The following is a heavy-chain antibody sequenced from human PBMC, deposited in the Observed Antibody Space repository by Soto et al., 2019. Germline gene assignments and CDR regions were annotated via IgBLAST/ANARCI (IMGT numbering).Heavy chain of an antibody. Sequence: PSETLSLTCAVSGGSISSGGYSWSWIRQPPGKGLERIVYIYHSGSTYYNPSLKSRVTISVDTSKNQFSLNLSSVTAADTAVYYCARGQSYDFWSGYSHYYYYYMDVWGKGTTVTVSS. CDR1: GGSISSGGYS. CDR3: ARGQSYDFWSGYSHYYYYYMDV. J-gene: IGHJ6*03. D-gene: IGHD3-3*01. CDR2: IYHSGST. V-gene: IGHV4-30-2*01.